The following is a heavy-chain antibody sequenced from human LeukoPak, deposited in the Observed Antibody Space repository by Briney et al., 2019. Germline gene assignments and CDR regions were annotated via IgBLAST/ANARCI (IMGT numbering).Heavy chain of an antibody. D-gene: IGHD3-10*01. CDR1: GYTLTGYY. J-gene: IGHJ5*02. CDR3: ARVYGSGSPWMNFDP. V-gene: IGHV1-2*02. CDR2: INPNSGGT. Sequence: ASVKVSCKASGYTLTGYYMQWVRHAPGQGLEWMGWINPNSGGTNYAQNFQGRVTMTRDTSISTAYMELRGLISDDTAVYYCARVYGSGSPWMNFDPWGQGTLVTVSS.